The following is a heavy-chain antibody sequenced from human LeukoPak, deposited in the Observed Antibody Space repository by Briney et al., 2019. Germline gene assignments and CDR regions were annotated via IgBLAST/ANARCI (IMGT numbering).Heavy chain of an antibody. CDR1: GYTFTSYA. Sequence: GASVKVSCKASGYTFTSYAMNWVRQAPGQGLEWMGWINTNTGNPTYAQGFTGRFVFSLDTSVSTAYLQISSLKAEDTAVYYCARAPKGAVAGIDYYYGMDVWGQGTLVTVSS. D-gene: IGHD6-19*01. J-gene: IGHJ6*02. CDR2: INTNTGNP. CDR3: ARAPKGAVAGIDYYYGMDV. V-gene: IGHV7-4-1*02.